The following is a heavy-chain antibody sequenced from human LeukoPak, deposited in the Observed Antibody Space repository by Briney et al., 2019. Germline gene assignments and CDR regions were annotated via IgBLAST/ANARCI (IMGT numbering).Heavy chain of an antibody. V-gene: IGHV3-30*02. CDR3: VRERGVVVTARYFQH. D-gene: IGHD2-21*02. Sequence: GGSLRLPCAASGFTFSSYGMHWVRQAPGKGLEWVAFIQYDGSNNNYADSVKGRFTISRDNSKNTLYLQMNSLRAEDTAVYYCVRERGVVVTARYFQHWGQGTLVTVSS. J-gene: IGHJ1*01. CDR2: IQYDGSNN. CDR1: GFTFSSYG.